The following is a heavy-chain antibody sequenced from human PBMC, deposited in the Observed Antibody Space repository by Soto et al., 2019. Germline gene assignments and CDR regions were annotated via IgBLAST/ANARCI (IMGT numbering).Heavy chain of an antibody. CDR1: GGTFSSYT. J-gene: IGHJ5*02. CDR2: FIPILGIA. V-gene: IGHV1-69*02. Sequence: QVQLVQSGAEVKKPGSSVKVSCKASGGTFSSYTISWVRQAPGQGLEWMGRFIPILGIANYAQKFQGRVTITADKSTSTAYMELSSLRSEDTAVYYCARGARSWFDPWGQGTLVTVSS. CDR3: ARGARSWFDP.